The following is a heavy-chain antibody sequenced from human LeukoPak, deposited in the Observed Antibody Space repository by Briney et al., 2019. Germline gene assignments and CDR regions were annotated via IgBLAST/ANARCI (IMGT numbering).Heavy chain of an antibody. V-gene: IGHV3-23*01. D-gene: IGHD3-22*01. CDR2: ISHSGDST. J-gene: IGHJ4*02. Sequence: GGSLRLSCAASGFTFTYYGMSWVRQAPGKGLEWVSTISHSGDSTYYADSVKGRFTISRDNSKNTLFLQMNSLRAEDTAVYYCARDVQDTMIGDYWGQGTLVTVSS. CDR3: ARDVQDTMIGDY. CDR1: GFTFTYYG.